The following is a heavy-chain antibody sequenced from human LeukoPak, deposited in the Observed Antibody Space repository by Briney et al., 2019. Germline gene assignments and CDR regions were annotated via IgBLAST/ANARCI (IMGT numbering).Heavy chain of an antibody. Sequence: ASVKVSCKASGYTFTSYYMHWVRQAPGQGLEWMGIINPSGGSTSYAQKFQGRVTMTRDMSTSTVYMELSSLRSEDTAVYYCARSQLVRGENNWFDPWGQGTLVTVPS. CDR3: ARSQLVRGENNWFDP. V-gene: IGHV1-46*01. J-gene: IGHJ5*02. CDR1: GYTFTSYY. CDR2: INPSGGST. D-gene: IGHD6-13*01.